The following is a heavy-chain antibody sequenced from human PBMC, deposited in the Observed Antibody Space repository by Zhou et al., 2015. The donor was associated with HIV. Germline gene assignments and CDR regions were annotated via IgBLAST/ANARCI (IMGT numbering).Heavy chain of an antibody. J-gene: IGHJ3*02. V-gene: IGHV3-48*04. D-gene: IGHD2/OR15-2a*01. CDR3: ARVTSDAFDI. CDR2: ISSSGSTI. Sequence: VQLVESGGGVVQPGRSLRLSCAASGFTFSNYGMHWVRQAPGKGLEWVSYISSSGSTIYYADSVKGRFTISRDNAKNSLYLQMNSLRAEDTAVYYCARVTSDAFDIWGQGTMVTVSS. CDR1: GFTFSNYG.